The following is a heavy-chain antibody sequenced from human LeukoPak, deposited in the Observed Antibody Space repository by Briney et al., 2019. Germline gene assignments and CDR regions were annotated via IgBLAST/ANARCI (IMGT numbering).Heavy chain of an antibody. V-gene: IGHV4-34*01. J-gene: IGHJ5*02. CDR3: ARALSSSWYKNWFDP. CDR1: GGSFSGYY. D-gene: IGHD6-13*01. CDR2: INHSGST. Sequence: SETLSLTCAVYGGSFSGYYWSWIRQPPGKGLEWIGEINHSGSTNYTPSLKSRVTISEDTSKNQFSLKLSSVTAADTAVYYCARALSSSWYKNWFDPWGQGTLVTVSS.